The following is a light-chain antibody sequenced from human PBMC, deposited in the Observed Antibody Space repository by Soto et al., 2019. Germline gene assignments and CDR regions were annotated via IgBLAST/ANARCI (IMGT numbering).Light chain of an antibody. V-gene: IGKV1-27*01. J-gene: IGKJ3*01. Sequence: DIQMTQSPSSLSASVGDRVSITCRASQGISNYLAWYQQKPGKVPKLLIYTTSTLRSGVPSRFSGSGSGTDFTLTISSLQPEDVATYSCQKYNSAPPTVGPGTRVDI. CDR1: QGISNY. CDR3: QKYNSAPPT. CDR2: TTS.